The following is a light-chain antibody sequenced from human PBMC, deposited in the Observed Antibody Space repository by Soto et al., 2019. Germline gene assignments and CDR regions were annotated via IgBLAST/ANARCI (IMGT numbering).Light chain of an antibody. CDR1: ISDVGGYNY. CDR2: DVN. J-gene: IGLJ2*01. V-gene: IGLV2-8*01. CDR3: SSYGGSNNFAV. Sequence: QSALTQPPSASGSPGQSVTISCTGTISDVGGYNYVSWYQQHPGKAHKLMIYDVNKRPSGVPDRFSGSKSGNTASLTVSGLQTEDEADYYCSSYGGSNNFAVFGGGTKVTVL.